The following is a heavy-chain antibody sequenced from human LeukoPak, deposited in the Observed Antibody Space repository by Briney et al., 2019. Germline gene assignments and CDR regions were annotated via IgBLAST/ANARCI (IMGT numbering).Heavy chain of an antibody. V-gene: IGHV4-34*09. CDR3: ASTAPLYGDYAPYYFDY. Sequence: PSETLSLTCAVYGGSFSGYYWSWIRQPPGKGLEWIGEINHSGSTYYNPSLKSRVTISVDTSKNQFSLKLSSVTAADTAVYYCASTAPLYGDYAPYYFDYWGQGTLVTVSS. CDR2: INHSGST. CDR1: GGSFSGYY. D-gene: IGHD4-17*01. J-gene: IGHJ4*02.